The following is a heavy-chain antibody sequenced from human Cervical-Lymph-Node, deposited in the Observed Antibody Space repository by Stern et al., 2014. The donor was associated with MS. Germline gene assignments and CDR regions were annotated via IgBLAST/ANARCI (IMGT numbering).Heavy chain of an antibody. CDR3: ARVWTTFSVHYYYGMDV. V-gene: IGHV3-30*16. D-gene: IGHD2/OR15-2a*01. J-gene: IGHJ6*02. CDR2: ISYDGSDK. CDR1: GFTLSSYA. Sequence: VHLVESGGGVVQPGRSLRLSWPASGFTLSSYALHWVPQAPGKGLAWVAVISYDGSDKYYANSVKGRFTISRDNSKNTLDLQMNSLRPEDTAVYYCARVWTTFSVHYYYGMDVWGQGTTVTVSS.